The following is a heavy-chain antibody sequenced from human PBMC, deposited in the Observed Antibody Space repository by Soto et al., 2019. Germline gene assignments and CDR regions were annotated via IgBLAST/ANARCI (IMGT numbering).Heavy chain of an antibody. Sequence: GGSLRLSCAASGFTFSSYSMNWVRQAPGKGLEWVSYISSSSSTIYYADSVKGRFTISRDNAKNSLYLQMNSLRAEDTAVYYCARGLCSSTSCLTYYYYYMDVWGKGTTVTVSS. V-gene: IGHV3-48*01. CDR3: ARGLCSSTSCLTYYYYYMDV. J-gene: IGHJ6*03. CDR1: GFTFSSYS. D-gene: IGHD2-2*01. CDR2: ISSSSSTI.